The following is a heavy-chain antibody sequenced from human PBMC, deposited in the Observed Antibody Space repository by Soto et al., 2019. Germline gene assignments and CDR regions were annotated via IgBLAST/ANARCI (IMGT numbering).Heavy chain of an antibody. CDR3: ARHEILNDFVDFGWFDP. J-gene: IGHJ5*02. CDR1: GGSGGSFSGYH. V-gene: IGHV4-34*01. D-gene: IGHD4-17*01. CDR2: INHSGST. Sequence: SETLSLTCAVYGGSGGSFSGYHWSWIRQPPGKGLEWIGEINHSGSTNYNPSLKSRVTISVDTSENQFSLKLSSVTAADTAVYYCARHEILNDFVDFGWFDPWGQGALVTVSS.